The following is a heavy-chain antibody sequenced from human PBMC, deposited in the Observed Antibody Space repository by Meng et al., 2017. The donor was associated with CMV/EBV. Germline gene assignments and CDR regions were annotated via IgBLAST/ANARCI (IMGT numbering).Heavy chain of an antibody. CDR2: IYPGDSDT. J-gene: IGHJ5*02. V-gene: IGHV5-51*01. Sequence: GGSLRLSCKGSGYSFTSYWIGWVRQMPGKGLEWMGIIYPGDSDTRYSPSFQGQVTISADKSISTAYLRWSSLKASDTAMYYCARHGGIYSGYDNNWFDPWGQGTLVTVSS. CDR3: ARHGGIYSGYDNNWFDP. CDR1: GYSFTSYW. D-gene: IGHD5-12*01.